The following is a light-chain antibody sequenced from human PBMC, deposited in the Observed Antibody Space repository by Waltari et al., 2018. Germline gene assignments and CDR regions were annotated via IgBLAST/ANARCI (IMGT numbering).Light chain of an antibody. CDR2: AAS. J-gene: IGKJ1*01. CDR3: QQLNSYLWT. CDR1: QGISSY. Sequence: IQLTQSPSSLSASVGDRVTITCRASQGISSYLAWYQQKPGKAPKLLIYAASTLQSGVPSRFGGSGSGTDFTLTISSLQPEDFATYYCQQLNSYLWTFGQGTKVEIK. V-gene: IGKV1-9*01.